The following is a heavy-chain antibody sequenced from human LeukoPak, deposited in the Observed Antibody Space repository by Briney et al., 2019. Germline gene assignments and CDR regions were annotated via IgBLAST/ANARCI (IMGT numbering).Heavy chain of an antibody. J-gene: IGHJ4*02. CDR3: ARALAAAAFDY. CDR2: LSSSGGST. V-gene: IGHV3-23*01. D-gene: IGHD6-13*01. CDR1: GFTFSNYG. Sequence: GGSLRLSCAASGFTFSNYGMNWVRQAPGRGLEWVSALSSSGGSTYYADSVKGRFTISRDNSKNTLYLQMNSLRAEDTAVYYCARALAAAAFDYWGQGTLVTVSS.